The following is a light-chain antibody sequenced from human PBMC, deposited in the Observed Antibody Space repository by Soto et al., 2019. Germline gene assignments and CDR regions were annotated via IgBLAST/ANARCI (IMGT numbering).Light chain of an antibody. CDR1: QSVSSKY. CDR3: QQNDSSPSWT. Sequence: EIVLTQSPGTLSLSPGERATLSCRASQSVSSKYLAWYQQKPGQAPRLLIYGTSSRATGISDRFRGSGSGTDFTLTISRLEPEDFAVYYCQQNDSSPSWTFGQGTKVAIK. V-gene: IGKV3-20*01. CDR2: GTS. J-gene: IGKJ1*01.